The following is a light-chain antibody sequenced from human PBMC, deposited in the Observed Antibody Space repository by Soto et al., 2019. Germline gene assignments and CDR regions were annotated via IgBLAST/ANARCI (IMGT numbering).Light chain of an antibody. CDR1: QSISSSY. J-gene: IGKJ1*01. V-gene: IGKV3-20*01. CDR2: GAS. Sequence: IVLTQSPGTLSLSPGKRATLCCRTSQSISSSYLAWYQQRPGQAPRLLIYGASSRATGIPDRFSGSGSGTEFTLTISRLEPEDFAVYYCQQYGSSSWTFGQGTKVDIK. CDR3: QQYGSSSWT.